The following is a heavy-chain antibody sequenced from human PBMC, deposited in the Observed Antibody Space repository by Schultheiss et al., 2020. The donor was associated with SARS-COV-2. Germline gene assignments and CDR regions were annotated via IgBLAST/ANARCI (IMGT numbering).Heavy chain of an antibody. J-gene: IGHJ2*01. D-gene: IGHD2/OR15-2a*01. CDR2: IYYSGTI. Sequence: SETLSLTCSVSSGSISSYYWSWIRQPPGKGLEWIGYIYYSGTINYNPSLKSRVTMSVDTSKNQFSLKLSSVTAADTAVYYCARDGPSMNWYFDLWGRGTLVTVSS. CDR3: ARDGPSMNWYFDL. V-gene: IGHV4-59*12. CDR1: SGSISSYY.